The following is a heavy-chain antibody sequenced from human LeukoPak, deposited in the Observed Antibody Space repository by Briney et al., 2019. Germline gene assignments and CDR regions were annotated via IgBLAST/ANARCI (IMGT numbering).Heavy chain of an antibody. CDR2: ISSSSSYI. J-gene: IGHJ4*02. D-gene: IGHD3-22*01. CDR3: ARDLIDYYYDSSGPTGFDY. V-gene: IGHV3-21*01. Sequence: SGGSLRLSCAASGFTSSSYSMNWVRQAPGKGLEWVSSISSSSSYIYYADSVKGRFTISRDNAKNSLYLQMNSLRAEDTAVYYCARDLIDYYYDSSGPTGFDYWGQGTLVTVSS. CDR1: GFTSSSYS.